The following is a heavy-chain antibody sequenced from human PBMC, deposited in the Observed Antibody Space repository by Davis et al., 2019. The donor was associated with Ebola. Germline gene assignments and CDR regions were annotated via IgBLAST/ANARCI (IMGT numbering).Heavy chain of an antibody. CDR3: AGAGYSSGWNFDY. Sequence: SETLSLTCAVSGGFVSSGGYSWSWIRQPPGKGLEWIGYYYYTGSTYYNPSLKSRVTISVDTSKNQFSLKLSSVTAADTAVYYCAGAGYSSGWNFDYWGQGTLVTVSS. D-gene: IGHD6-19*01. CDR2: YYYTGST. CDR1: GGFVSSGGYS. J-gene: IGHJ4*02. V-gene: IGHV4-61*08.